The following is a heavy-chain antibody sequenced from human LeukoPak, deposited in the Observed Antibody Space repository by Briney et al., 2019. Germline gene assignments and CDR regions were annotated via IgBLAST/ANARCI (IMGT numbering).Heavy chain of an antibody. Sequence: PSETLSLTCTVSGGSISSHYWSWIRQPPGKGLEWIGYIYYSGSTNYNPSLKSRVTMSVDTSKNQFSLKLSSVTAADTAVYYCATYGGNSIFDYWGQGTLVTVSS. CDR1: GGSISSHY. CDR2: IYYSGST. J-gene: IGHJ4*02. D-gene: IGHD4-23*01. V-gene: IGHV4-59*11. CDR3: ATYGGNSIFDY.